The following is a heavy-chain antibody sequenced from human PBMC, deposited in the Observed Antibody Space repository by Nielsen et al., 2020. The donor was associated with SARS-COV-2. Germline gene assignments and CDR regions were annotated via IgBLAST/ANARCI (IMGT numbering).Heavy chain of an antibody. V-gene: IGHV3-21*01. CDR2: ISSSSSYI. D-gene: IGHD3-10*01. Sequence: GGSLRLSCAASGFTFSSYSMNWVRQAPGKGLEWVSSISSSSSYIYYADSVKGRFTISRDNAKNSLYLQMNSLRAEDTAVYYCARDSWDYYGSGSYWPMILDYYYGMDVWGQGTTVTVSS. CDR3: ARDSWDYYGSGSYWPMILDYYYGMDV. CDR1: GFTFSSYS. J-gene: IGHJ6*02.